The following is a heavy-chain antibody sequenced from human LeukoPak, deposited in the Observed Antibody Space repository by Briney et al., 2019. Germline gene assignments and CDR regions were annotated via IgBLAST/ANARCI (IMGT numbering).Heavy chain of an antibody. CDR2: ISYDGSKK. D-gene: IGHD1-7*01. J-gene: IGHJ4*02. CDR1: GFSFSNYA. V-gene: IGHV3-30-3*01. CDR3: ARANRNYQDY. Sequence: GGSLRLSCAASGFSFSNYAIHWVRQSPGKGLEWVAVISYDGSKKYYADSVKGRFTISRDNSKNTLYLQMNSLRAEDTAVYYCARANRNYQDYWGQGTLVTVSS.